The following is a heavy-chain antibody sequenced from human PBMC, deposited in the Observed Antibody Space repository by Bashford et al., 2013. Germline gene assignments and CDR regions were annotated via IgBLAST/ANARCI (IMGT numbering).Heavy chain of an antibody. CDR3: ARDGRRRDNSYYFDH. D-gene: IGHD1-1*01. V-gene: IGHV4-30-4*01. CDR1: GGSVNRGDYY. CDR2: IYYTGTT. J-gene: IGHJ4*02. Sequence: SETLSLTCTVSGGSVNRGDYYWTWIRQPPGKGLEWIGNIYYTGTTYYNPSLKSRVTISLDTSKRQISLNLTSVTAADTAVYYCARDGRRRDNSYYFDHWGQGTLVTVSS.